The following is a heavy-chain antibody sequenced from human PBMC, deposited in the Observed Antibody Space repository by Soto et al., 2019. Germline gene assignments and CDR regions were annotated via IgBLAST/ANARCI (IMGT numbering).Heavy chain of an antibody. V-gene: IGHV4-34*01. Sequence: SETLSLTCAVYGGSFSGYYWSWIRQPPRKGLEWIGEINHSGSTNYNPSLKSRVTISVDTSKNQFSLKLSSVTAADTAVYYCARGHVVVVPAAIDYYYYGMDVWGQGTTVTVSS. CDR1: GGSFSGYY. J-gene: IGHJ6*02. CDR2: INHSGST. D-gene: IGHD2-2*01. CDR3: ARGHVVVVPAAIDYYYYGMDV.